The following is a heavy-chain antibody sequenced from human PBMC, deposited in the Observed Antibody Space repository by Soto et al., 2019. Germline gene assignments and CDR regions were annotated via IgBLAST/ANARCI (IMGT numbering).Heavy chain of an antibody. CDR3: ARGSRSSGWSGNWLDP. V-gene: IGHV1-2*02. Sequence: ASVKVSCKASGYTSTGYYMHWVRQAPGQGLEWMGWINPNSGGTNYAQKFQGRVTMTRDTSISTAYMELSRLRSDDTAVYYCARGSRSSGWSGNWLDPWGQGTLVTVSS. J-gene: IGHJ5*02. CDR1: GYTSTGYY. D-gene: IGHD6-19*01. CDR2: INPNSGGT.